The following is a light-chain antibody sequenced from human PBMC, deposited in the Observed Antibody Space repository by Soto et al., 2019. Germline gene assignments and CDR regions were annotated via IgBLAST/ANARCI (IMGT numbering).Light chain of an antibody. V-gene: IGKV3-11*01. Sequence: EIVLTQSPATLSLSPGERATLSCRSSQSVSSYLAWYQQKPGQAPRLLIYDASNRATGIPARFSGSGSGTDFTLTISSLEPEDFAVYYCQQRSNWPPVKITFGQGTRLEI. CDR2: DAS. CDR1: QSVSSY. J-gene: IGKJ5*01. CDR3: QQRSNWPPVKIT.